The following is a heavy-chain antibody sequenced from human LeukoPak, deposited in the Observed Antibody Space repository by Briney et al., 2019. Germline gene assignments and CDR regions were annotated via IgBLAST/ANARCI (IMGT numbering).Heavy chain of an antibody. CDR2: IYYSRST. V-gene: IGHV4-59*06. D-gene: IGHD2-2*01. J-gene: IGHJ4*02. CDR3: ARDREAMDY. CDR1: GGSISSYY. Sequence: SSETLSLTCTVSGGSISSYYWSWIQQPAGKGLEWIGYIYYSRSTYYNPSLKSRVTISVDTSKNQFSLKLSSVTAADTAVYYCARDREAMDYWGQGTLVTVSS.